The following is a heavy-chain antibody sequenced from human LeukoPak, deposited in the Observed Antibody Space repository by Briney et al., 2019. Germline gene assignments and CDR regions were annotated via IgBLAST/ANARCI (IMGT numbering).Heavy chain of an antibody. Sequence: GGSLRLSCAASGFTFSSYEMNWVRQAPGKGLEWVSYISSSGSTIYYADSVKGRFTISRDNAKNSLYLQMNSLRAEDTAFYYCASSSSRWYGWYFQHWGQGTVVTVS. J-gene: IGHJ1*01. CDR3: ASSSSRWYGWYFQH. CDR2: ISSSGSTI. CDR1: GFTFSSYE. D-gene: IGHD6-13*01. V-gene: IGHV3-48*03.